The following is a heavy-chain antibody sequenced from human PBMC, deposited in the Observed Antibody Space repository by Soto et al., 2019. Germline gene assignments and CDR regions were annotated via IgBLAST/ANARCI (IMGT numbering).Heavy chain of an antibody. V-gene: IGHV1-18*04. CDR1: GYTFTSYG. D-gene: IGHD2-2*03. J-gene: IGHJ6*02. Sequence: ASVKVSCKASGYTFTSYGISWVRQAPGQGLEWMGWISAYNGNTNYAQKLQGRVTMTTDTSTSTAYMELRSLRSDDTAVYYCARDKQKHREGWIQIYYYGMDVWGQGSTVTVSS. CDR3: ARDKQKHREGWIQIYYYGMDV. CDR2: ISAYNGNT.